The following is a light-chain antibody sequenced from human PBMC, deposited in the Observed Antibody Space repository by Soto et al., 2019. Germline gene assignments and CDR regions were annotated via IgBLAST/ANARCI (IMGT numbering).Light chain of an antibody. CDR1: QDISNY. CDR2: DAS. Sequence: DLQMPQSPSSLSASVGDRVTITCQASQDISNYLNWYQQKPVKAPKLLIYDASHLETAVPSRFSGSGYGTDFTLIISSLQAEDIVTYCCQQYDNLPLTFGGRTNREIK. CDR3: QQYDNLPLT. V-gene: IGKV1-33*01. J-gene: IGKJ4*01.